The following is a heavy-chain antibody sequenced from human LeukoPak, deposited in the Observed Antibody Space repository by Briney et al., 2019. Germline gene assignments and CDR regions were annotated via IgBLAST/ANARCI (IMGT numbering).Heavy chain of an antibody. CDR1: GASLCSYH. CDR3: ARHRGYSSSPFDY. J-gene: IGHJ4*02. V-gene: IGHV4-4*09. CDR2: IYTSGST. Sequence: WETLSLTCSVSGASLCSYHGSCIPAPPGGGVGGIGYIYTSGSTNYNPSLKTRVNISVDTSKNPFSLKLSSVTAADTAVYYCARHRGYSSSPFDYWGQGTLVTVSS. D-gene: IGHD6-6*01.